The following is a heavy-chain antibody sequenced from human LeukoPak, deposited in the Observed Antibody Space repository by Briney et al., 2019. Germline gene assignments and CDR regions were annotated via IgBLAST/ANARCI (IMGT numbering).Heavy chain of an antibody. D-gene: IGHD5-18*01. CDR1: GGSISSYY. V-gene: IGHV4-59*01. J-gene: IGHJ4*02. CDR3: ARVAGYSYGLDY. CDR2: IYYSGST. Sequence: SETLSLTCTVSGGSISSYYWSWIRQPSGKGLEWIGYIYYSGSTNYNPSLKSRVTISVDTSKNQFSLKLSSVTAADTAVYYCARVAGYSYGLDYWGQGTLVTVSS.